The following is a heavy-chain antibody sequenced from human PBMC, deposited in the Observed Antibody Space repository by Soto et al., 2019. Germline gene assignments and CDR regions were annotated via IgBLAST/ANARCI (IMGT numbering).Heavy chain of an antibody. V-gene: IGHV3-30*18. CDR1: GFTLSSYG. CDR3: AKDPEMSGSTSFDYYGTDV. CDR2: ISYDGSNK. J-gene: IGHJ6*02. D-gene: IGHD1-26*01. Sequence: PGGSLRLSCAASGFTLSSYGMHWVRQAPGKGLEWVAVISYDGSNKYYADSVKGRFTISRDNSKNTLYLQMNSLRAEDTAVYYCAKDPEMSGSTSFDYYGTDVWGQGTTVTVSS.